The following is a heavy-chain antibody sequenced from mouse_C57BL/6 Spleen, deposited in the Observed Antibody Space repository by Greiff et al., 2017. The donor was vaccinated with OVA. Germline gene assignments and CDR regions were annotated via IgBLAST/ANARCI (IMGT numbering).Heavy chain of an antibody. CDR1: GYTFTSYW. CDR3: ARGLLRDAWFAY. V-gene: IGHV1-50*01. CDR2: IDPSDSYT. D-gene: IGHD2-3*01. Sequence: QVQLKQPGAELVKPGASVKLSCKASGYTFTSYWMQWVKQRPGQGLEWIGEIDPSDSYTNYNQKFKGKATLTADTSSSTAYMQLSSLTSEESAVYYCARGLLRDAWFAYWGQGTLVTVSA. J-gene: IGHJ3*01.